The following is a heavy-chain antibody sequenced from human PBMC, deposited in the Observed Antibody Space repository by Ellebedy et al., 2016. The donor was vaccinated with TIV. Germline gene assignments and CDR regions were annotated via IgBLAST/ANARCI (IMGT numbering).Heavy chain of an antibody. D-gene: IGHD6-19*01. J-gene: IGHJ3*01. CDR2: ISFDGRAV. CDR1: GFTFSSST. Sequence: GGSLRLSXPASGFTFSSSTMHWVRQAPGWGLDWVAGISFDGRAVHYADSVKGRFTISRDNSKNTLSLQMDSLRGEDSAIYYCARGPYSSGHCDAFDVWGRGTAVTVSS. CDR3: ARGPYSSGHCDAFDV. V-gene: IGHV3-30*04.